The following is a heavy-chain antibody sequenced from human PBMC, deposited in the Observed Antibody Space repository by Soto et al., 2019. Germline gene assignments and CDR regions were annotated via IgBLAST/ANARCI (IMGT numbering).Heavy chain of an antibody. J-gene: IGHJ4*02. D-gene: IGHD3-22*01. V-gene: IGHV4-34*01. CDR3: ARGGGYYDSSGYPGY. Sequence: SETLSLTCAVYGGSFSGYYWSWIRQPPGKGLEWIGEINHSGSTNYNPSLKSRVTISVDTSKNQFSLKLSSVTAADTAMYYCARGGGYYDSSGYPGYWGQGTLVTVSS. CDR1: GGSFSGYY. CDR2: INHSGST.